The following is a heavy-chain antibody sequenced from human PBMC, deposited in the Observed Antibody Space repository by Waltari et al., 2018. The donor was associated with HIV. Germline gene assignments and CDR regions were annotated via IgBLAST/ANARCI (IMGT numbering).Heavy chain of an antibody. CDR3: ARENVAVAGTGAFDI. CDR2: IYSGDAT. J-gene: IGHJ3*02. CDR1: GFTVSRNY. Sequence: EVQLVESGGGLIQPGGSLRLSCAASGFTVSRNYMTWVRQAPGRGGEWLSVIYSGDATYYADSVKGRFTISRDKSKNMVFLQMNSLRAEDTAIYYCARENVAVAGTGAFDIWGQGTLVTVS. D-gene: IGHD6-19*01. V-gene: IGHV3-53*01.